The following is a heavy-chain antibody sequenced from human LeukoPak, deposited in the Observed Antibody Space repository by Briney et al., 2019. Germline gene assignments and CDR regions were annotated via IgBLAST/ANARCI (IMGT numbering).Heavy chain of an antibody. Sequence: PSETLSLTCTVSGGSISSSSYYWGWIRQPPGKGLEWIGSIYYSGSTYYNPSLKSRVTISVDTSKNQFSLKLSSVTAADTAVYYCATTYGGNYADYWGQGTLVTVSS. D-gene: IGHD4-23*01. J-gene: IGHJ4*02. CDR2: IYYSGST. CDR3: ATTYGGNYADY. V-gene: IGHV4-39*01. CDR1: GGSISSSSYY.